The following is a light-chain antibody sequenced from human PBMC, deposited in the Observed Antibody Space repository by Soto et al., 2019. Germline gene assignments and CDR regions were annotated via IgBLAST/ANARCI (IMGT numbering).Light chain of an antibody. Sequence: QSVLTQPPSVSGAPGQRVTISCTGSSSNIGAGYDVHWYQQLPGTAPKLLIYGNSNRPSGVPDRFSGSKSGTSASLAITGLRTEDVADYYCQSYDSSLSALFGGGTKVTVL. J-gene: IGLJ3*02. V-gene: IGLV1-40*01. CDR2: GNS. CDR3: QSYDSSLSAL. CDR1: SSNIGAGYD.